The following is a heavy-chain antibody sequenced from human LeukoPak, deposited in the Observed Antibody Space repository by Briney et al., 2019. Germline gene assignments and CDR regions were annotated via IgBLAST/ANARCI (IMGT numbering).Heavy chain of an antibody. CDR3: ASRGDTSGYYYFDY. J-gene: IGHJ4*02. D-gene: IGHD3-22*01. CDR1: GFTFSDYY. V-gene: IGHV3-11*03. Sequence: GGSLRLSCAASGFTFSDYYMTWIRQAPGKGLEWVSYISGGSSYTNYADSVKGRFTISRDNAKNSPYLQMNSLRAEDTAVYYCASRGDTSGYYYFDYWGQGTLVTVSS. CDR2: ISGGSSYT.